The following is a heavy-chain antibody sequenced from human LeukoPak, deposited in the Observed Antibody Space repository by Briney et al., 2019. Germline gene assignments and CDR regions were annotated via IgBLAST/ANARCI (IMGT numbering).Heavy chain of an antibody. D-gene: IGHD1-26*01. CDR2: FTSDGNSM. CDR3: ARAQVGTPTDC. V-gene: IGHV3-74*01. Sequence: GGSLRLSCAASGFTLSSSTMYWVRQAPGRGLVWVARFTSDGNSMAYADFVKGRFTVSRDIAKNTLYLQMNSLRAEDTAVYYCARAQVGTPTDCWGQGTLVTVSS. CDR1: GFTLSSST. J-gene: IGHJ4*02.